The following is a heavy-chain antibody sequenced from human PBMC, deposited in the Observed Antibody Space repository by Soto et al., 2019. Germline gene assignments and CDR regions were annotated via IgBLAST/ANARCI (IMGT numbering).Heavy chain of an antibody. CDR2: ISWNSGSI. Sequence: EVQLVESGGGLVQPGRSLRLSCAASGFTFDDYAMHWVRQAPGKGLEWVSGISWNSGSIGYADSVKGRFIISRDNAKNSLYLQMNSLSAEDTALYYCAKDMYYSNYYYYMDVWGKGTTVTVSS. CDR1: GFTFDDYA. CDR3: AKDMYYSNYYYYMDV. D-gene: IGHD4-4*01. V-gene: IGHV3-9*01. J-gene: IGHJ6*03.